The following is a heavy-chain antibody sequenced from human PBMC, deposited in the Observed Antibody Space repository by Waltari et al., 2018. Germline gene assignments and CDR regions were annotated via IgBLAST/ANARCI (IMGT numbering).Heavy chain of an antibody. Sequence: QLQLQESGPGLVKPSETLSLTCTVSGGSISSSSYYWGWIRQPPGKGLEWIGSISYSGGTYYNPSLKSRVTISVDTSKNQFSLKLSSVTAADTAVYYCARRSSGYDYWGQGTLVTVSS. D-gene: IGHD3-10*01. CDR1: GGSISSSSYY. CDR3: ARRSSGYDY. CDR2: ISYSGGT. V-gene: IGHV4-39*07. J-gene: IGHJ4*02.